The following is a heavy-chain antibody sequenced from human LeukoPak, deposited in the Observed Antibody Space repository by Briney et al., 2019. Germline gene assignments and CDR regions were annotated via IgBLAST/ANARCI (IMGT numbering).Heavy chain of an antibody. J-gene: IGHJ4*02. D-gene: IGHD3-10*01. CDR1: GGSISTDC. Sequence: SETLSLTCTVSGGSISTDCWNWIRQPPGKGLEWIGYIYPSGRSNYSPSLKSRVTISADTSKRQFSLKLTSVTAADTAVYYCASFYYGSGLAVDYWGQGILVTVSS. CDR3: ASFYYGSGLAVDY. V-gene: IGHV4-4*09. CDR2: IYPSGRS.